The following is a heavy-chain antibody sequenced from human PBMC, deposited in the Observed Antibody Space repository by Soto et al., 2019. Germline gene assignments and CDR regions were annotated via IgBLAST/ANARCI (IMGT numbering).Heavy chain of an antibody. Sequence: SETLSLTCTVSGGSISSSSYYWGWIRQPPGKGLEWIGSIYYSGSTYYNPSLKSRVTISVDTSKNQFSLKLSSVTAADTAVYYCARHPGGSTGTTDYYYYYYMDVWGKGTTVTVSS. D-gene: IGHD1-7*01. CDR3: ARHPGGSTGTTDYYYYYYMDV. CDR1: GGSISSSSYY. CDR2: IYYSGST. J-gene: IGHJ6*03. V-gene: IGHV4-39*01.